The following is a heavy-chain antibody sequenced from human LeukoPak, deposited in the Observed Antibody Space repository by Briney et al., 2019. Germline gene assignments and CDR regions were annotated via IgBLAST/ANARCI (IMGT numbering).Heavy chain of an antibody. CDR1: GFTVSSNY. Sequence: PGGSLRLSCAASGFTVSSNYMSWVRQAPGKGLEWVSVIYSGGTTYYADSVKGRFTISRDNSKNTLYLQMNRLRAEDTAVYYCARGVTPDWFDPWGQGTQVTVSS. CDR2: IYSGGTT. D-gene: IGHD2-21*02. J-gene: IGHJ5*02. CDR3: ARGVTPDWFDP. V-gene: IGHV3-66*01.